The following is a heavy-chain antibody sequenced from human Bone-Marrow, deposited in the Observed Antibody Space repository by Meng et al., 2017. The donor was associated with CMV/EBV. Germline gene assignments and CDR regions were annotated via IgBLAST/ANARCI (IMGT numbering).Heavy chain of an antibody. D-gene: IGHD3-22*01. CDR3: ARDYYDSSGYYDY. J-gene: IGHJ4*02. CDR2: INWNGGST. CDR1: GFTFSSYW. Sequence: GGSLRLSCAASGFTFSSYWMHWVRQAPGKGLVWVSRINWNGGSTGYADSVKGRFTISRDNAKNSLYLQMNSLRAEDTALYHCARDYYDSSGYYDYWGQGTLVTFSS. V-gene: IGHV3-20*01.